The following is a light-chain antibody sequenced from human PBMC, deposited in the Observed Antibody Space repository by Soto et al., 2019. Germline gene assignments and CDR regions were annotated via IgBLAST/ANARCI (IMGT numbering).Light chain of an antibody. CDR1: QSVSNKS. V-gene: IGKV3-20*01. Sequence: DILLTQSPCTLSLSPGERATLSCRASQSVSNKSLAWYQQKPGQAPRLLMYGASTRATGIPARFSGSGSGTEFTLTISSLQPEDVAPYYCQKYDSDPLTFGGGTKGDIK. CDR3: QKYDSDPLT. J-gene: IGKJ4*01. CDR2: GAS.